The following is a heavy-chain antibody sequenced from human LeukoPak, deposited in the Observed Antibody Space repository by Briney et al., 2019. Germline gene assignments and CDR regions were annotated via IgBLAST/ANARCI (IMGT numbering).Heavy chain of an antibody. D-gene: IGHD3-10*01. V-gene: IGHV3-9*01. CDR2: ISWNSGSI. CDR1: GFTFDDYA. J-gene: IGHJ4*02. Sequence: PGGSLRLSCAASGFTFDDYAMHWVRQAPGKGLEWVSGISWNSGSIGYADSVKGRFTISRDNAKNSLYLQMNSLRAEDTALYYCAKGGILWFGELLIDYWGQGTLVTVSS. CDR3: AKGGILWFGELLIDY.